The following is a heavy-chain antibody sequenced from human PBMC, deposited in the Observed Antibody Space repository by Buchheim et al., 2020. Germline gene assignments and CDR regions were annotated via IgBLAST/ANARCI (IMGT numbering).Heavy chain of an antibody. CDR1: GGSFSGYY. J-gene: IGHJ5*02. CDR3: ARKRAYDSRGYYYELRVFWFDP. D-gene: IGHD3-22*01. Sequence: QVQLQQWGAGLLKPSETLSLTCAVSGGSFSGYYWSWIRQPPGKGLEWIGEINHSGSTNYNPSLTSRVTISVDTSKNQFSLKLSSVTAAETAVYYCARKRAYDSRGYYYELRVFWFDPWGQGTL. CDR2: INHSGST. V-gene: IGHV4-34*01.